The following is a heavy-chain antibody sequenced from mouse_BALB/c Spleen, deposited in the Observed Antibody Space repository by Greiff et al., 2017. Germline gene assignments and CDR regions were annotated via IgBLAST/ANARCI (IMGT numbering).Heavy chain of an antibody. Sequence: EVKLQESGPGLVKPSQSLSLTCSVTGYSITSGYYWNWIRQFPGNKLEWMGYISYDGSNNYNPSLKNRISITRDTSKNQFFLKLNSVTTEDTATYYCARDRRIWFAYWGQGTLVTVSA. CDR3: ARDRRIWFAY. V-gene: IGHV3-6*02. CDR2: ISYDGSN. J-gene: IGHJ3*01. CDR1: GYSITSGYY.